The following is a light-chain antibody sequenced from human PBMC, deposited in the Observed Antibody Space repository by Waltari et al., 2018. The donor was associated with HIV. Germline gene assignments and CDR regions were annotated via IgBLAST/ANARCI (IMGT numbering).Light chain of an antibody. J-gene: IGLJ2*01. CDR3: AAWDDYMEGHV. CDR1: RLGYKY. CDR2: EDT. V-gene: IGLV3-1*01. Sequence: SYELTQPPSVSVSPGQTSTITCSGDRLGYKYVSWYQQKPGQAPVLVIYEDTRRPSGIPERVSGSRSGDTATLTISGTQSMDEADYFCAAWDDYMEGHVFGGGTKVTIL.